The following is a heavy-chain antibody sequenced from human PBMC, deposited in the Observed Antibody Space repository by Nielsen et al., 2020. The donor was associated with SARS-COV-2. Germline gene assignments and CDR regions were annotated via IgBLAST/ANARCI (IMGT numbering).Heavy chain of an antibody. CDR3: AKHVPLGWFGELGDYGMDV. D-gene: IGHD3-10*01. Sequence: DSVRGRFTISRENSKNTLYLQMNSLRAEDTAVYYCAKHVPLGWFGELGDYGMDVWGQGTTVTVSS. V-gene: IGHV3-23*01. J-gene: IGHJ6*02.